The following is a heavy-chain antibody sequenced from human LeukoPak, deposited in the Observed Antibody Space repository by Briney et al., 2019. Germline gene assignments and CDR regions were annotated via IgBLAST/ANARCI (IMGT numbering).Heavy chain of an antibody. V-gene: IGHV3-30*18. J-gene: IGHJ1*01. Sequence: GGSLRLSCAASGFTFSSYGMHWVRQAPGKGLEWVAVISYDGSNKYYADSVKGRFTISRDNSKNTLYLQMNSLRAEDTAVYYCAKDGYYYDSSGHTAYFQHWGQGTPVTVSS. CDR3: AKDGYYYDSSGHTAYFQH. CDR1: GFTFSSYG. CDR2: ISYDGSNK. D-gene: IGHD3-22*01.